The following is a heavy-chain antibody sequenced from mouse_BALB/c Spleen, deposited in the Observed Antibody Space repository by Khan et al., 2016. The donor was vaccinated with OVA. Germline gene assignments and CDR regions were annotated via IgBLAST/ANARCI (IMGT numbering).Heavy chain of an antibody. D-gene: IGHD2-14*01. CDR2: IWSGGNR. Sequence: QVQLKESGPGLVQPSQSLSITCTVSGFSLTTYCVHWVRQSPGKGLEWLGLIWSGGNRDYNAAFIYRLSISNDNSKSQAFFITNSLLADDSAIYYCARYSYMYHFAYWGQGTLVTVSA. CDR3: ARYSYMYHFAY. CDR1: GFSLTTYC. V-gene: IGHV2-4-1*01. J-gene: IGHJ3*01.